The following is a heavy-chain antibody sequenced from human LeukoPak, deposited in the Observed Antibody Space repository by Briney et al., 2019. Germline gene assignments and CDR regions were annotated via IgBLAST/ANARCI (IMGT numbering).Heavy chain of an antibody. V-gene: IGHV4-39*01. CDR3: ARRPRYDFWSGCYTGRVDY. Sequence: SETLSLTCTVSGGSISSSSYYWGWIRRPPGKGLEWIGSIYYSGSTYYSPSLKSRVTISVDTSKNQFSLKLSSVTAADTAVYYCARRPRYDFWSGCYTGRVDYWGQGTLVTVSS. J-gene: IGHJ4*02. CDR2: IYYSGST. D-gene: IGHD3-3*01. CDR1: GGSISSSSYY.